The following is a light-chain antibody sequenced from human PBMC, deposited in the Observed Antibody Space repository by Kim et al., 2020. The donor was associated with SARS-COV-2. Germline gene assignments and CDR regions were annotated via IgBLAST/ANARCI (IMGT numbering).Light chain of an antibody. Sequence: DIQLTQSPSFLSASVGDRVTITCRASQGINSNLAWYQQKPGQAPKLLIYVASTLQSGVPSRFSGSGSGTEFTLTISSLQPEDFATYYCQQVNNYPVTFGGGTKVDIK. J-gene: IGKJ4*01. V-gene: IGKV1-9*01. CDR3: QQVNNYPVT. CDR2: VAS. CDR1: QGINSN.